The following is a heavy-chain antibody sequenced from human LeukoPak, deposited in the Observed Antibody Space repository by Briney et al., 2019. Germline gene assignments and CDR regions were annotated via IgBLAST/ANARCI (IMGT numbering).Heavy chain of an antibody. CDR3: ARAFGGYDLGYFDY. CDR2: ISGSGGST. J-gene: IGHJ4*02. Sequence: GGSLRLSCAASGFTFSNYAMSWVRQAPGKGLEWVSAISGSGGSTYYADSVKGRFTISRDNSKNTLYVQMNSLRAEDTAVYYCARAFGGYDLGYFDYWGQGTLVPVSS. V-gene: IGHV3-23*01. CDR1: GFTFSNYA. D-gene: IGHD5-12*01.